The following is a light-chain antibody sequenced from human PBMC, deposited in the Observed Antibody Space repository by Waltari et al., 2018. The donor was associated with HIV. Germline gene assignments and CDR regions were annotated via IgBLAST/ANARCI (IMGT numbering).Light chain of an antibody. V-gene: IGKV3-15*01. Sequence: EIEMTQSPPTLSVSPGQRVTLSCRASQSISAKVAWYQQRPGPATRLLIYEAATRPTGIPARFSGSGSGTEFTLTISSLQSEDFATYFCQQYDDGPRGITFGQGTTLEI. CDR2: EAA. CDR3: QQYDDGPRGIT. J-gene: IGKJ2*01. CDR1: QSISAK.